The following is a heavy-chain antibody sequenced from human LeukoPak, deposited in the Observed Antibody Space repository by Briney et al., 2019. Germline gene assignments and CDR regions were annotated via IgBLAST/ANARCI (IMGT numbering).Heavy chain of an antibody. V-gene: IGHV3-53*01. J-gene: IGHJ3*02. Sequence: GGSLRLSCAASGFTVSSNYMSWFRQAPGKGLEWVSVIYSGGSTYYADSVKGRFTISRDNSKNTLYLQMNSLRAEDTAVYYCASKLLWFGELSDDAFDIWGQGTMVTVSS. CDR1: GFTVSSNY. CDR3: ASKLLWFGELSDDAFDI. CDR2: IYSGGST. D-gene: IGHD3-10*01.